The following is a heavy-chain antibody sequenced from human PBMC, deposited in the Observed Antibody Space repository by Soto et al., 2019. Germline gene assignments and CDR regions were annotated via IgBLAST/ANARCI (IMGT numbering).Heavy chain of an antibody. CDR3: GRAEKDCTNGVCFLDY. V-gene: IGHV4-59*12. CDR2: IYHSGST. J-gene: IGHJ4*02. Sequence: SETLSLTCTVSGDSISSYYWSWIRQPPGKGLEWIGEIYHSGSTNYNPSLKSRVTISVDKSKNQFSLKLSSVTAADTAVYYCGRAEKDCTNGVCFLDYWGQGTLVTVSS. CDR1: GDSISSYY. D-gene: IGHD2-8*01.